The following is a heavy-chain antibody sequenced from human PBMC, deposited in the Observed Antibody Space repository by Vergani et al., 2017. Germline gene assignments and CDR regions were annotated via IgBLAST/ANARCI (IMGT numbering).Heavy chain of an antibody. CDR3: ARHLRQLARNDVFDI. Sequence: QVQLQESGPGLVKPSQTLSLTCTVSGGSISSGGYYWSWIRQHPGKGLEWIGSIYDSRNNNYSPSLKSRVSISVDTSKNQFSLNLTSVTAADTAVYYCARHLRQLARNDVFDIWGHGTLVTVSS. D-gene: IGHD6-6*01. J-gene: IGHJ3*02. CDR2: IYDSRNN. CDR1: GGSISSGGYY. V-gene: IGHV4-39*01.